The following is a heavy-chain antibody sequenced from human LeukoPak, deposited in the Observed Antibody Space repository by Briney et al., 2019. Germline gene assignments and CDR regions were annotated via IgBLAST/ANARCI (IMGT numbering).Heavy chain of an antibody. CDR2: ISGSGGST. V-gene: IGHV3-23*01. CDR1: GFTFSSYA. CDR3: AKGTYYYDSSGSVSWYFDL. J-gene: IGHJ2*01. D-gene: IGHD3-22*01. Sequence: GGSLRLSCAASGFTFSSYAMSWVRQAPGKGLEWVSAISGSGGSTYYADSVKGRFTISRDNSKNTLYLQMNSLRAGDTAVYYCAKGTYYYDSSGSVSWYFDLWGRGTLVTVSS.